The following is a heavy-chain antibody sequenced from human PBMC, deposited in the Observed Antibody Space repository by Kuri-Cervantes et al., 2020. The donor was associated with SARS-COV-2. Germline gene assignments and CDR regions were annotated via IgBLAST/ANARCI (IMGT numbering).Heavy chain of an antibody. CDR3: ARDHYDFWSGYFFDY. D-gene: IGHD3-3*01. CDR2: ISSSGSTI. J-gene: IGHJ4*02. CDR1: GFTFSDYY. Sequence: GESLKISCAASGFTFSDYYMSWIRQAPGKGLEWVSYISSSGSTIYYADSVKGRFTISRDSSKNTLYLQMNSLRAEDTAVYYCARDHYDFWSGYFFDYWGQGTLVTVSS. V-gene: IGHV3-11*04.